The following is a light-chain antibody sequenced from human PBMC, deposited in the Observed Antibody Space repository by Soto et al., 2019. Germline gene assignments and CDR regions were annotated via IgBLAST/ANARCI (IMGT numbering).Light chain of an antibody. CDR3: QQYGSSPWT. CDR1: RSVSSSY. V-gene: IGKV3-20*01. CDR2: GAS. Sequence: EIVLTQSPVTLSLSPGERATLSCRASRSVSSSYLAWYQQKPGQAPRPLVYGASSRAIGIPDRFSGSGSGTDFTLTISRLEPEDFAVYYCQQYGSSPWTFGQGTTVEIK. J-gene: IGKJ1*01.